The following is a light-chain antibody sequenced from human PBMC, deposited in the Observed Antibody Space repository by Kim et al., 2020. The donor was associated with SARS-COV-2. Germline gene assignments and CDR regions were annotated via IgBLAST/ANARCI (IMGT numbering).Light chain of an antibody. V-gene: IGKV3-20*01. CDR1: QSVSSGY. CDR2: GAS. CDR3: QQYYSSPLT. J-gene: IGKJ4*01. Sequence: EIVLTQSPGTLSLSPGERATLSCRASQSVSSGYLAWYRQKPGQAPRLLIYGASTRATGIPDRFSATGSGTDFTLTISRLEPEDFAVYYCQQYYSSPLTFGGGTKVDIK.